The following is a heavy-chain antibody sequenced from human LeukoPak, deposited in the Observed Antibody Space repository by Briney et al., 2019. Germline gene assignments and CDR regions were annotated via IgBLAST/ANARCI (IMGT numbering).Heavy chain of an antibody. V-gene: IGHV3-33*01. Sequence: GGSLRLSCAASGFTFSSYTMNWVRQAPGKGVEWVAVIWYDGSNKYYADSVKGRFTISRDNSKNTLYLQMNSLRAGDTAVYYCARDKTTGRSSGFDYWGQGTLVTVSS. J-gene: IGHJ4*02. CDR3: ARDKTTGRSSGFDY. D-gene: IGHD6-6*01. CDR1: GFTFSSYT. CDR2: IWYDGSNK.